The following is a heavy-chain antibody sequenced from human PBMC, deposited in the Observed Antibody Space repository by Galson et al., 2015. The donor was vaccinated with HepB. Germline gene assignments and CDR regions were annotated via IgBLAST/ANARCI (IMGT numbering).Heavy chain of an antibody. J-gene: IGHJ4*02. D-gene: IGHD6-13*01. CDR1: GVTFSSYT. CDR3: ASGPSIAAAGPRDY. Sequence: SVKVSCKASGVTFSSYTISWVRQAPGQGLEWMGRIIPILGIANYAQKFKGRVTITADKSTSTAYMELSSLRSEDTAAYYCASGPSIAAAGPRDYWGQGTLVTVSS. CDR2: IIPILGIA. V-gene: IGHV1-69*02.